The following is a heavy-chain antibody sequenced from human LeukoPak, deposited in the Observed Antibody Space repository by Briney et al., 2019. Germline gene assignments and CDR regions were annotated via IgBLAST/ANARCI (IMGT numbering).Heavy chain of an antibody. CDR3: AKDRYYDSSVTCMDV. D-gene: IGHD3-22*01. V-gene: IGHV3-21*04. Sequence: GGSLRLSCAASGFTFSSYSMNWVRQAPGKGLEWVSSISSSSSYIYYADSVKGRFTISRDNSKNTLYLQMNSLRAEDTAVYYCAKDRYYDSSVTCMDVWGQGTTVTVSS. CDR1: GFTFSSYS. J-gene: IGHJ6*02. CDR2: ISSSSSYI.